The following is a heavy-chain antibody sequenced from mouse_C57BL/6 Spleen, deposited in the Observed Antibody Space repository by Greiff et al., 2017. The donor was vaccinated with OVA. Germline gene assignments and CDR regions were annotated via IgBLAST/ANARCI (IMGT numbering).Heavy chain of an antibody. CDR3: ARGKYVAWFAY. CDR1: GFSLPRSG. CDR2: IWSGGST. V-gene: IGHV2-2*01. J-gene: IGHJ3*01. Sequence: VQLQQSGPGLVQPSPTLSITCTVSGFSLPRSGVHWVRPSPGKGLEWLGVIWSGGSTDYNAAFITRLSISKDNSKSQVFFKMNSLQADDTSRYYCARGKYVAWFAYWGEGTLVTVSA. D-gene: IGHD2-1*01.